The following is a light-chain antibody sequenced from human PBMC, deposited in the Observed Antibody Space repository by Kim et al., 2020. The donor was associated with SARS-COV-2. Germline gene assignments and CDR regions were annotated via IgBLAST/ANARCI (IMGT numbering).Light chain of an antibody. V-gene: IGKV3-15*01. J-gene: IGKJ2*01. CDR3: QEYNDWPPYT. CDR1: QSVRTH. Sequence: EIVMTQSPATLSVSPGERVTLSCRASQSVRTHLAWYQQKPGQAPRLLIYDASTRATGIPARFSGSGSETEFTLTISSLQSEDFAIYYCQEYNDWPPYTFGQGTKLEI. CDR2: DAS.